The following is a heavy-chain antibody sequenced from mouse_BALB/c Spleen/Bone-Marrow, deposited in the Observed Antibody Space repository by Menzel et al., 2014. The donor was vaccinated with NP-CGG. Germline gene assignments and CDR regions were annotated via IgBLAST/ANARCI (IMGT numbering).Heavy chain of an antibody. CDR2: INPSTGYT. Sequence: QVQLQQSGAELAKPGASGKMSCKASGYTFTSYWMHWVKQRPGQGLEWIGYINPSTGYTEYNQKFKDKATLTADKSSSTAYMQLSSLTSEDSAVYYCARLTTVVPYDYWGQGTTLTVSS. J-gene: IGHJ2*01. CDR1: GYTFTSYW. D-gene: IGHD1-1*01. V-gene: IGHV1-7*01. CDR3: ARLTTVVPYDY.